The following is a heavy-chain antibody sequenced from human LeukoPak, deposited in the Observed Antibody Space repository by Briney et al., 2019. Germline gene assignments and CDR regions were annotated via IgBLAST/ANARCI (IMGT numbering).Heavy chain of an antibody. J-gene: IGHJ4*02. V-gene: IGHV3-48*01. CDR2: ISSSSSTI. CDR1: GFTFSSYS. D-gene: IGHD3-22*01. Sequence: GGSLRLSCAASGFTFSSYSMNWVRQAPGKGLEWVSYISSSSSTIYYADSVKGRFTISRDNAKNSLYLQMNSLRAEDTAVYYCAGEWGSYYDSSGYYYDYWGQGTLVTVSS. CDR3: AGEWGSYYDSSGYYYDY.